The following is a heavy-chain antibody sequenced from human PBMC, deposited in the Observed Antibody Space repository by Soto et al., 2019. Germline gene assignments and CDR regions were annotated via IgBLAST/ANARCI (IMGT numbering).Heavy chain of an antibody. J-gene: IGHJ6*02. D-gene: IGHD5-18*01. V-gene: IGHV3-30*18. CDR1: GFTFSSYG. CDR3: AKDLRMGGTAMAIHYYYDYYGMDV. CDR2: ISYDGSNK. Sequence: GGPLRLSCAASGFTFSSYGMRWVRQAPGKGLEWVAVISYDGSNKYYADSVKGRFTISRDNSKNTLYLQMNSLRAEDTAVYYCAKDLRMGGTAMAIHYYYDYYGMDVWGQGTTVTVSS.